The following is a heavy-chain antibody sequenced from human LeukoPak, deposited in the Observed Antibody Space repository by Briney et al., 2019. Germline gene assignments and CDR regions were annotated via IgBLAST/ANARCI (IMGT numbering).Heavy chain of an antibody. D-gene: IGHD3-16*02. CDR3: ARGHYVWGSYRPFDY. J-gene: IGHJ4*02. CDR1: GGSFSGYY. V-gene: IGHV4-34*01. CDR2: INHSGST. Sequence: SETLSLTCAIYGGSFSGYYWSWIRQPPGKGLEWIGEINHSGSTNYNPSLKSRVTISVDTSKNQFSLKLSSVTAADTAVYYCARGHYVWGSYRPFDYWGQGTLVTVSS.